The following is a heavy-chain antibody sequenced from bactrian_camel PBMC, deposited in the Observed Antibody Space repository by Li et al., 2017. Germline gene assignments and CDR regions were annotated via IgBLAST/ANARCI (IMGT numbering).Heavy chain of an antibody. J-gene: IGHJ4*01. V-gene: IGHV3S53*01. Sequence: HVQLVESGGGSVQAGGSLRLSCAVSGYTYKPNCMDWYRQAPGKEREKVAALTRDGYPGYAPSVKGRFIISRANHKNTLYLQMNGLKPEDTAMYYCAADQRRLSPREYTYWGQGTQVTVS. CDR1: GYTYKPNC. CDR2: LTRDGYP. CDR3: AADQRRLSPREYTY.